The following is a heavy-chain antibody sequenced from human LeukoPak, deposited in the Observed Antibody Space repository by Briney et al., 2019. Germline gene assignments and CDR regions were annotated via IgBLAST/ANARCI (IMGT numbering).Heavy chain of an antibody. V-gene: IGHV3-30*04. CDR1: EFTFSNYA. D-gene: IGHD1-7*01. Sequence: PGGSLRLSCVASEFTFSNYAMHWVRQAPGKGLEWVAVISYDGSNKYYADSVKGRFTISRDNSKNTLYLQMNSLRAEDTAVYYCANAGAQGTTGDAFDIWGQGTMVTVSS. CDR2: ISYDGSNK. J-gene: IGHJ3*02. CDR3: ANAGAQGTTGDAFDI.